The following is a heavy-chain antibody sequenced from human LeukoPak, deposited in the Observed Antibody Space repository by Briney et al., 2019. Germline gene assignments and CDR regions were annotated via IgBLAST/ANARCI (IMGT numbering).Heavy chain of an antibody. Sequence: SSETLSLTCAVYGVSFSGYYWSWIRQPPGKGLEWIGEINHSGSTNYNPSLKSRVTISVDTSKNQFSLKLSSVTAADTAVYYCARARVYSSSWFRWFDPWGQGTLVTVSS. CDR2: INHSGST. V-gene: IGHV4-34*01. CDR3: ARARVYSSSWFRWFDP. J-gene: IGHJ5*02. D-gene: IGHD6-13*01. CDR1: GVSFSGYY.